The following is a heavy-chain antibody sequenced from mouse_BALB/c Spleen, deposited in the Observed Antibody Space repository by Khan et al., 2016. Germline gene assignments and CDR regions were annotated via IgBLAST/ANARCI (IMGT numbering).Heavy chain of an antibody. CDR3: TRSNWDAMDY. CDR1: GYTFTSYY. J-gene: IGHJ4*01. D-gene: IGHD4-1*01. V-gene: IGHV1S81*02. Sequence: QVQLQQSGAELVKPGASVKLSCKASGYTFTSYYMYWVKQRPGQGLEWIGEINPSNGGTNFNEKFKSKATLTVDKSSSTAYMQLSSLTSEYSAVYYCTRSNWDAMDYWGQGTSVTVSS. CDR2: INPSNGGT.